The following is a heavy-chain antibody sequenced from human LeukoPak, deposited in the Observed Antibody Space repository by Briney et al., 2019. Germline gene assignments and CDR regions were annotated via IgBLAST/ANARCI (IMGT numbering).Heavy chain of an antibody. CDR3: ARARYCSGGSCYWFDP. J-gene: IGHJ5*02. CDR1: GGTFSSYA. Sequence: SVKVSCKASGGTFSSYAISWVRQAPGQGLEWMGGIIPIFGTANYAQKFQGRVTITADESTSTAYMELSSLRSEDTTVYYCARARYCSGGSCYWFDPWGQGTLVTVSS. CDR2: IIPIFGTA. V-gene: IGHV1-69*13. D-gene: IGHD2-15*01.